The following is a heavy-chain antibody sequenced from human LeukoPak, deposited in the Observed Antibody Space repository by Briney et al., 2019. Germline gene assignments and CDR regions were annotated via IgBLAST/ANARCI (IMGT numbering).Heavy chain of an antibody. D-gene: IGHD6-19*01. CDR3: ARDLTNGWHYFDY. CDR1: GFTFSSHA. J-gene: IGHJ4*02. CDR2: IGNNGVTT. Sequence: PGGSLRLSCAASGFTFSSHAMHWIRQAPGKGLEYVSAIGNNGVTTYYANSVKGRFTISRDNSKNTLYLEMGSLRAEDMAVYYCARDLTNGWHYFDYWGQGTLVTVSS. V-gene: IGHV3-64*01.